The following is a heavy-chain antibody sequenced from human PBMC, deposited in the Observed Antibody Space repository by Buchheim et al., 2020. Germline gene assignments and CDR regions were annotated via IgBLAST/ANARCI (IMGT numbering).Heavy chain of an antibody. V-gene: IGHV3-23*01. Sequence: EVQLLESGGGLVQPGGSLRLSCAVSGFTFRSNAMSWVRQAPGKGLQWVSAISGSGDRTYYVDSVKGRFTISRDNSQQSVQLPMNSLRAEDTAIYYCVKEYGKVGPSFDYWGPGTL. CDR3: VKEYGKVGPSFDY. J-gene: IGHJ4*02. D-gene: IGHD1-26*01. CDR1: GFTFRSNA. CDR2: ISGSGDRT.